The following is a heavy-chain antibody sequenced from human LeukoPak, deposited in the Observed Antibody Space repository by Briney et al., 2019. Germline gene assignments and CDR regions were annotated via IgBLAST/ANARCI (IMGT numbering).Heavy chain of an antibody. CDR3: AKGSNYYDSSGYYFDY. V-gene: IGHV3-23*01. J-gene: IGHJ4*02. D-gene: IGHD3-22*01. CDR1: GFPFSSYA. Sequence: QPGGSLRLSCAASGFPFSSYAMSWVRQAPGKGLEWVSAISGSGGSTYYADSVKGRFTISRDNSKNTLYLQMNSLRAEDTAVYYCAKGSNYYDSSGYYFDYWGQGTLVTVSS. CDR2: ISGSGGST.